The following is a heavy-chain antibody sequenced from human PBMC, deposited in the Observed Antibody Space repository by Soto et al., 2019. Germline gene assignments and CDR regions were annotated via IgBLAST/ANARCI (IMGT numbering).Heavy chain of an antibody. CDR3: AKDSGYSYGYDYFDY. CDR1: GFTFSSYA. D-gene: IGHD5-18*01. V-gene: IGHV3-23*01. Sequence: EVQLLESGGGLVQPGGSPRLSCAASGFTFSSYAMSWVRQAPGKGLEWVSAISGSGGSTYYADSVKGRFTISRDNSKNTLYLQMNSLRAEDTAVYYCAKDSGYSYGYDYFDYWGQGTLVTVSS. J-gene: IGHJ4*02. CDR2: ISGSGGST.